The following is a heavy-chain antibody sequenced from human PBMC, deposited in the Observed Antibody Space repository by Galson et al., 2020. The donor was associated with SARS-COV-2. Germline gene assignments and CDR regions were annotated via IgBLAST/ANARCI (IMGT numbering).Heavy chain of an antibody. CDR2: IYPGDSDT. Sequence: GESPKTSCKGHGYSFTSHWLGWVRQMPGKGLEWMGIIYPGDSDTRYSPSFQGQVTISADKSISNAYLQWSSLKASDTAMYYRARLFSCSSTSCSYYFDYWGQGTLVTVSS. D-gene: IGHD2-2*01. V-gene: IGHV5-51*01. CDR1: GYSFTSHW. CDR3: ARLFSCSSTSCSYYFDY. J-gene: IGHJ4*02.